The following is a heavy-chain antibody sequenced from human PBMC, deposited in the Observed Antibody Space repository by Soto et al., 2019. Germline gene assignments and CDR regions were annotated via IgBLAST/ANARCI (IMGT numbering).Heavy chain of an antibody. CDR2: INPSGGST. CDR1: GYTFTSYY. J-gene: IGHJ4*02. CDR3: ARDPLHHCGGDCCPDY. V-gene: IGHV1-46*01. D-gene: IGHD2-21*02. Sequence: QVQLVQSGAEVKKPGASVKVSCKASGYTFTSYYMHWVRQAPGQGLEWMGIINPSGGSTSYAQKFQGRVTMTRDTSTSTVYMELSSLRSEDTAVYYCARDPLHHCGGDCCPDYWGQGTLVTVSS.